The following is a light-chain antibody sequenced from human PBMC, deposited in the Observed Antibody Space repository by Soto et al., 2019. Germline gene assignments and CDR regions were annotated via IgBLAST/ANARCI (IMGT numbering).Light chain of an antibody. J-gene: IGLJ3*02. CDR2: KDS. CDR1: VLAKKY. V-gene: IGLV3-27*01. CDR3: YSAADNKGV. Sequence: SYELTQPSSVSVSPGQTARITCSGDVLAKKYARWFQQKPGQAPVLVIYKDSERPSGIPERFSGSSSGTTVTLTISGAQVEDEADYYCYSAADNKGVFGGGTTLTVL.